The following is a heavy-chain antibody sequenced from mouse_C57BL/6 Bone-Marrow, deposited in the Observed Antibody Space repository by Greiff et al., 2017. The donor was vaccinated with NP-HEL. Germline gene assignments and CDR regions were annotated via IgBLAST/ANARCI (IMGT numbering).Heavy chain of an antibody. D-gene: IGHD3-2*02. CDR3: ARDSSGFAWFAY. V-gene: IGHV3-6*01. Sequence: EVQLQQSGPGLVKPSQSPSLTCSVTGYSITSGYYWNWIRQFPGNKLEWMGYISYDGSNNYNPSLKNRISITRDTSKNQFFLKLNSVTTEDTATYYCARDSSGFAWFAYWGQGTLVTVSA. CDR2: ISYDGSN. CDR1: GYSITSGYY. J-gene: IGHJ3*01.